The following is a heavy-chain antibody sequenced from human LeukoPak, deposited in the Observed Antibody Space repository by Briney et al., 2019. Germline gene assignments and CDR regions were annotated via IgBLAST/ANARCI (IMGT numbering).Heavy chain of an antibody. V-gene: IGHV3-30*18. CDR3: AKELYSYGEGSFDI. D-gene: IGHD5-18*01. CDR2: ISYDGSNK. CDR1: GFTFSSYG. Sequence: GRSLRLSCAASGFTFSSYGVHWVRQAPGKRLEWVAVISYDGSNKYYADSVKGRFTISRDNSKNTLYLQMNSLRAEDTAVYYCAKELYSYGEGSFDIWGQGTMVTVSS. J-gene: IGHJ3*02.